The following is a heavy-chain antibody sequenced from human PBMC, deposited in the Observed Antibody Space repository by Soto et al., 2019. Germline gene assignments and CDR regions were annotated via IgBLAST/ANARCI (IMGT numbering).Heavy chain of an antibody. CDR3: ARGSDWGSYYSSNWLDP. D-gene: IGHD1-26*01. CDR1: GFTFSSYG. V-gene: IGHV3-33*01. Sequence: QVQLVESGGGVVQPGRSLRLSCAASGFTFSSYGMHWVRQAPGKGLEWVAVIWYDGSNKYYADSVKGRFTISRDNSKNTLYMQMNSLRAEDTAVYYCARGSDWGSYYSSNWLDPWGQGTLVTVSS. CDR2: IWYDGSNK. J-gene: IGHJ5*02.